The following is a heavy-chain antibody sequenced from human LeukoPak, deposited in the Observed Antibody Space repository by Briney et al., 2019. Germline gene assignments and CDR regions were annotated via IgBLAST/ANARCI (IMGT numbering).Heavy chain of an antibody. CDR3: VKSLSEGVGA. CDR2: ISGHGVSV. D-gene: IGHD2-8*01. V-gene: IGHV3-23*01. J-gene: IGHJ5*02. CDR1: GFTFDIYT. Sequence: GGSLRLSCEASGFTFDIYTMSWVRQAPGKGLEWVSAISGHGVSVYYADSVKGRFTISRDSSRNTLLLQMNSLRVDDTAIYYCVKSLSEGVGAWGQGTLVAVSS.